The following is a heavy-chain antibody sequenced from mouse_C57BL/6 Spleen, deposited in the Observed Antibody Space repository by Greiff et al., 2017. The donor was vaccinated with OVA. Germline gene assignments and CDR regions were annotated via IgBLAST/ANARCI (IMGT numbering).Heavy chain of an antibody. CDR1: GFTFSSYG. Sequence: EVMLVESGGDLVKPGGSLKLSCAASGFTFSSYGMSWVRQTPDKRLEWVATISSGGSYTYYPDSVKGRFTISRDNAKNTLYLQMSSLKSEDTAMYYCAREGGETGPFDYWGQGTTLTVSS. CDR2: ISSGGSYT. D-gene: IGHD4-1*01. CDR3: AREGGETGPFDY. J-gene: IGHJ2*01. V-gene: IGHV5-6*01.